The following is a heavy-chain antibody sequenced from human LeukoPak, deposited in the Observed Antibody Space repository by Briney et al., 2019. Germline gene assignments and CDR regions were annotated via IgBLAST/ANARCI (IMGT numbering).Heavy chain of an antibody. D-gene: IGHD5-18*01. CDR1: GITFNA. CDR2: ISYDGSNK. Sequence: GRSLRLSCAASGITFNAIHWVRQAPGKGLEWVAVISYDGSNKYYADSVKGRFTISRDNSKNTLYLQMNSLRAEDTAVYYCAKDLHSYGLTGGSDFDYWGQGTLVTVSS. J-gene: IGHJ4*02. CDR3: AKDLHSYGLTGGSDFDY. V-gene: IGHV3-30*18.